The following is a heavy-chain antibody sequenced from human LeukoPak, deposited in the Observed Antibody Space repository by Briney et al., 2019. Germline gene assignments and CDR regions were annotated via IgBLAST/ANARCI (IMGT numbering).Heavy chain of an antibody. Sequence: GGSLRLSCAASGFTFSSYWMSWVRQAPGKGLEWVANIKQDGSEKYYVDSVKGRFTISSDNAKNSLYLQMNSLRAGDTAVYYCARAFGDGYSGFDYWGQGTLVTVSS. CDR2: IKQDGSEK. J-gene: IGHJ4*02. D-gene: IGHD5-24*01. V-gene: IGHV3-7*01. CDR1: GFTFSSYW. CDR3: ARAFGDGYSGFDY.